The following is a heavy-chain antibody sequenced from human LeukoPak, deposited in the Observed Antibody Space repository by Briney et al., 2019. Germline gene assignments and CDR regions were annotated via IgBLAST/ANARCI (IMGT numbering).Heavy chain of an antibody. V-gene: IGHV3-30*02. J-gene: IGHJ4*02. CDR2: IRYDGSHQ. D-gene: IGHD3-22*01. Sequence: GGSLRLSCVVSGFTSVSHGMHWVRQAPGKGLEWVAFIRYDGSHQYYADSVKGRFTISRDNSKNTLFLQMNSLRAEDTAVYYCANGPTSNGYFYYFDYWGQGTLVTVSS. CDR3: ANGPTSNGYFYYFDY. CDR1: GFTSVSHG.